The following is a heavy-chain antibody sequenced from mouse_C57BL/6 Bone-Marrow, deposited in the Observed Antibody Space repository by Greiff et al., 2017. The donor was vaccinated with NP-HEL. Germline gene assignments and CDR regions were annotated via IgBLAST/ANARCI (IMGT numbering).Heavy chain of an antibody. J-gene: IGHJ2*01. V-gene: IGHV5-4*01. CDR1: GFTFSSYA. D-gene: IGHD1-2*01. Sequence: EVKLVESGGGLVKPGGSLKLSCAASGFTFSSYAMSWVRQTPEKRLEWVATISDGGSYTYYPDNVKGRFTISRDKAKNNLYLQMSHLKSEDTAMYYCARDGLTTAPEYFDYWGQGTTLTVSS. CDR3: ARDGLTTAPEYFDY. CDR2: ISDGGSYT.